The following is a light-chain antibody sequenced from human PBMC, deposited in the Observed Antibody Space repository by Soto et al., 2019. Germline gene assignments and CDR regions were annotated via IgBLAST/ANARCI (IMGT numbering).Light chain of an antibody. Sequence: ALTQPASVSGSPGQSITISCTGTSSDVGGYNFVSWFQQHPGKAPKLMIFDVSNRPSGVSNRFSGSKSDNTAYLTISGLQPDDEADYHCISYTSSSTYVFGTGTKLTVL. CDR3: ISYTSSSTYV. CDR2: DVS. V-gene: IGLV2-14*03. CDR1: SSDVGGYNF. J-gene: IGLJ1*01.